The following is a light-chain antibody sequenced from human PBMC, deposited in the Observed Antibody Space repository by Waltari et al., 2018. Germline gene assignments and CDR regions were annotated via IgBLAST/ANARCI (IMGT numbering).Light chain of an antibody. Sequence: SSELTQDPAVSVALGQTVRIPCQGDSLSTYYGSWCRQKPGQAPVLVIYGKTNRPSGIPDRFSASSSGNTASLTITGAQAEDEAHYYCTSRDISGDVVFGGGTKLTVL. CDR2: GKT. CDR1: SLSTYY. J-gene: IGLJ2*01. CDR3: TSRDISGDVV. V-gene: IGLV3-19*01.